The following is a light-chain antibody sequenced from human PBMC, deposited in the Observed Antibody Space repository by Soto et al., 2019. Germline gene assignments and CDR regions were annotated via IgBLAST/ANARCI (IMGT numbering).Light chain of an antibody. CDR3: MQGTPSTT. CDR1: QSLVYSDGNTY. J-gene: IGKJ5*01. V-gene: IGKV2-30*01. CDR2: KVS. Sequence: DVVMTQSPLSLPVTLGQPASISCRSSQSLVYSDGNTYLNWFQQRPGQSPRRLIYKVSNRDSGAPERFSGSGSGTFLKQKISGGGAENVGFYYGMQGTPSTTSGKGTRLEIK.